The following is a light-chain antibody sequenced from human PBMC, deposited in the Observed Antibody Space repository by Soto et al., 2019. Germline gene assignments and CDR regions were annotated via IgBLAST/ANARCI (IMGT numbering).Light chain of an antibody. CDR2: LGS. V-gene: IGKV2-28*01. J-gene: IGKJ3*01. Sequence: DIVMTQSPLSLPVTPGEPASISCRSNQSLLHNNGYNFLDWYLQKPGQSPQLLIYLGSNRASGVPDRFSSSGSGTDFTLKISRVEAEDVGISYCMQALQPGFTFGPGTRVALK. CDR1: QSLLHNNGYNF. CDR3: MQALQPGFT.